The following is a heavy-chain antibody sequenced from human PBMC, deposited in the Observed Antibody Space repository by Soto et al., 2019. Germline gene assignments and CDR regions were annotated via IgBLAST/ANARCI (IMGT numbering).Heavy chain of an antibody. CDR2: IIPIFGTA. CDR3: AIRTIAAAGTPNYYYGMDV. V-gene: IGHV1-69*01. CDR1: GGTFSSYA. D-gene: IGHD6-13*01. J-gene: IGHJ6*02. Sequence: QVQLVQSGAEVKKPGSSVKVSCKASGGTFSSYAISWVRQAPGQGLEWMGGIIPIFGTANYAQKFQGRVTITADESTSTAYMELSSLRSEDTAVYYCAIRTIAAAGTPNYYYGMDVWGQGTTVTVS.